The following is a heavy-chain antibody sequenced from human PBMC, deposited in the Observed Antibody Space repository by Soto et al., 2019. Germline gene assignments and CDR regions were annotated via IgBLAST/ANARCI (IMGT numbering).Heavy chain of an antibody. D-gene: IGHD3-3*02. CDR3: ARDTETLGPRANDALDI. V-gene: IGHV1-3*01. Sequence: QAQLVQSGAEMKKPGASVKVSCKATGYTFSAYTMNWVHQAPGQSLEWMGWINAGSGNTKYSQNFQGRVSITRDTSASTVYMELTGLTSEDTAVYYCARDTETLGPRANDALDIWGQGTMDTVSS. CDR2: INAGSGNT. J-gene: IGHJ3*02. CDR1: GYTFSAYT.